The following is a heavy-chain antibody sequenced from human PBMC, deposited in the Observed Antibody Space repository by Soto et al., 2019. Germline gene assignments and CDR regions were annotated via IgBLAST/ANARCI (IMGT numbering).Heavy chain of an antibody. V-gene: IGHV3-9*01. J-gene: IGHJ6*02. CDR1: GFTLYDYT. Sequence: PGGSLRLSCAVSGFTLYDYTIHFFRQSPFKCLEWVSGVGWNGGDIVYADSVKGRFTVSRDNTRNSLYLEVNSLTTEDTAIYFCAKERAVVVPVSTSYFHYYGLDVWGQGTTVTVSS. CDR2: VGWNGGDI. D-gene: IGHD2-2*01. CDR3: AKERAVVVPVSTSYFHYYGLDV.